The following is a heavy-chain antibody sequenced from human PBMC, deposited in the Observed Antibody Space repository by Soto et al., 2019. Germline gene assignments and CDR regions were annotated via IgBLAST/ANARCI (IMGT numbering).Heavy chain of an antibody. CDR1: GFIFSNYV. CDR2: ISDSGGIS. D-gene: IGHD1-26*01. J-gene: IGHJ4*02. V-gene: IGHV3-23*04. CDR3: AKRPRALLTFDY. Sequence: EVQLVDSGGGLVQPGGSLRLSCAASGFIFSNYVMSWVRQAPGKGLEWVSSISDSGGISYYADSVKGRFTISRDNSQKTMYLQMNSLRAEDTAIYYCAKRPRALLTFDYWGQGTLVTVSS.